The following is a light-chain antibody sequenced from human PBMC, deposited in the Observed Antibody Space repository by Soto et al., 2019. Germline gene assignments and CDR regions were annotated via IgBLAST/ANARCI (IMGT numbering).Light chain of an antibody. CDR3: CSYAGSYNVA. CDR1: SRDVGGYNY. J-gene: IGLJ2*01. CDR2: DVT. Sequence: QSALTQPRSVSGSPGQSVTISCTGTSRDVGGYNYVSWYQQYPGKAPRLMIYDVTKRPSGVPDRFSGSKSGNTASLTISGLQAEDEADYICCSYAGSYNVAFGGGTKVTV. V-gene: IGLV2-11*01.